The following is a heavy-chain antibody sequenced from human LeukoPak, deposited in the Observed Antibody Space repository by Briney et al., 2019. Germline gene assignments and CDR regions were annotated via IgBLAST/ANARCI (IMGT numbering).Heavy chain of an antibody. V-gene: IGHV1-2*02. Sequence: GASVKVSSKASGYTFTGYYMHWVRQAPGQGLEWMGWINPNSGGTNYAQKFQGRVTMTRDTSISTAYMELSRLRSDDTAVYYCARMYYYDSSGYYEGFDYWGQGTVVTVSS. CDR3: ARMYYYDSSGYYEGFDY. J-gene: IGHJ4*02. CDR2: INPNSGGT. D-gene: IGHD3-22*01. CDR1: GYTFTGYY.